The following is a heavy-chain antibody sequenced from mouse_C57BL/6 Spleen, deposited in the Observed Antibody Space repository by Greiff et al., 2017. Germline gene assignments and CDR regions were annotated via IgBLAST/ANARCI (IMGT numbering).Heavy chain of an antibody. CDR1: GFSLTSYA. J-gene: IGHJ4*01. Sequence: QVQLKQSGPGLVAPSQSLSITCPVSGFSLTSYAISWVRQPPGKGLEWLGVIWTGGGTNYNSALKSRLSISKDNSKSQVFLKMKSLQTDDTARYYCARNYYGSSYYAMDYWGQGTSVTVSS. V-gene: IGHV2-9-1*01. CDR3: ARNYYGSSYYAMDY. D-gene: IGHD1-1*01. CDR2: IWTGGGT.